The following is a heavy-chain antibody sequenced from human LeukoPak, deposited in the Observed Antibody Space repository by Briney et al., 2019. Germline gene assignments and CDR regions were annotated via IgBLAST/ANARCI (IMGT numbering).Heavy chain of an antibody. D-gene: IGHD6-13*01. J-gene: IGHJ4*02. Sequence: GGSLRLSSAASGFTFRTYWMSWVRQPPGKGLEWVANIKHDGSEKYYVDSVKGRFTISRDNAMNSLYLQMNSLRAEDTAVYYCARVGTAEGTLEDYWGQGTLVTVSS. CDR3: ARVGTAEGTLEDY. CDR1: GFTFRTYW. V-gene: IGHV3-7*01. CDR2: IKHDGSEK.